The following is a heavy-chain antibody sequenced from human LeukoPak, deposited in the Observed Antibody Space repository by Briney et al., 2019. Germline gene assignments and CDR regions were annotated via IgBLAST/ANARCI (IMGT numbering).Heavy chain of an antibody. J-gene: IGHJ4*02. CDR2: INHSGST. D-gene: IGHD6-19*01. CDR1: GGSFSGHY. V-gene: IGHV4-34*01. CDR3: ARGLTGYSSGWYGVKYYFDY. Sequence: PSETLSLTCAVYGGSFSGHYWSWIRQPPGKGLEWIGEINHSGSTNYNPSLKSRVTISVDTSKNQFSLKLSSVTAADTAVYYCARGLTGYSSGWYGVKYYFDYWGQGTLVTVSS.